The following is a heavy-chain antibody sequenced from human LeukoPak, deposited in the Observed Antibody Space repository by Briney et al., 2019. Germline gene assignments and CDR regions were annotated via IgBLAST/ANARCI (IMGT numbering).Heavy chain of an antibody. CDR1: GYTFTGYY. CDR3: ARAGRQWLVPDYYYYYGMDV. D-gene: IGHD6-19*01. CDR2: INPNSGGT. Sequence: GESLKISCKGSGYTFTGYYMHWVRQAPGQGLEWMGWINPNSGGTNYAQKFQGRVTMTRDTSISTAYMELSRLRSDDTAVYYCARAGRQWLVPDYYYYYGMDVWGQGTTVTVSS. J-gene: IGHJ6*02. V-gene: IGHV1-2*02.